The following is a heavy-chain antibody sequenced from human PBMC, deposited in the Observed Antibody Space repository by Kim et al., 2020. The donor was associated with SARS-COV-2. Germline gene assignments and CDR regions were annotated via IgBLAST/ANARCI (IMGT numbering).Heavy chain of an antibody. CDR3: AKSIGSSSWPFDY. D-gene: IGHD6-13*01. CDR1: GFTFSSYG. V-gene: IGHV3-30*18. CDR2: ISYDGSNK. Sequence: GGSLRLSCAASGFTFSSYGMHWVRQAPGRGLEWVAVISYDGSNKYYADSVKGRFTISRDNSKNMLYLQMDSLRAEDTAVYYCAKSIGSSSWPFDYWGQGALVTVSS. J-gene: IGHJ4*02.